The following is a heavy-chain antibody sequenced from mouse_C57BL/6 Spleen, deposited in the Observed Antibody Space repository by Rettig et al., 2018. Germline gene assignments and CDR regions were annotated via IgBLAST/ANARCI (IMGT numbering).Heavy chain of an antibody. CDR2: TYPISGNN. J-gene: IGHJ2*01. Sequence: QVQLQQSGAELARPGASVKLSCQASGYTFTSSALTCVKQRTRQGLACNGETYPISGNNYYNEKFTGKATLTADKSSSTAYMELRSLTSEDSAVYFCARGLGGDFDYWGQGTTLTVSS. V-gene: IGHV1-81*01. CDR3: ARGLGGDFDY. D-gene: IGHD3-3*01. CDR1: GYTFTSSA.